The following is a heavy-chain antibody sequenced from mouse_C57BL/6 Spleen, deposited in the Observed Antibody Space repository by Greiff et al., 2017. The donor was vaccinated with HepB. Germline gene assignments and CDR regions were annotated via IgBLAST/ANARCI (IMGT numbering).Heavy chain of an antibody. Sequence: EVQLQQSGPELVKPGASVKISCKASGYTFTDYYMNWVKQSHGKSLEWIGDINPNNGGTSYNQKFKGKATLTVDKSSSTAYMELRSLTSEDSAVYYCAREGSEGDYYGRRGFAYWGQGTLVTVSA. CDR2: INPNNGGT. V-gene: IGHV1-26*01. J-gene: IGHJ3*01. CDR1: GYTFTDYY. D-gene: IGHD1-1*01. CDR3: AREGSEGDYYGRRGFAY.